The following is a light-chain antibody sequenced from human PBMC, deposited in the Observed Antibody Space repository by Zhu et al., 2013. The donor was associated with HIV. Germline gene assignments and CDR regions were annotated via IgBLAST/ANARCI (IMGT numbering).Light chain of an antibody. CDR1: HDIGRY. CDR2: AAS. J-gene: IGKJ3*01. CDR3: QHYGSSPPRFT. Sequence: DIQLTQSPSFLSASVGDRVTITCRASHDIGRYLAWYQQKPGKAPSLFIYAASTLETGVPSRFSGSGSGTEFTLTITSLQPEDFATYYCQHYGSSPPRFTFGPGTKVDIK. V-gene: IGKV1-9*01.